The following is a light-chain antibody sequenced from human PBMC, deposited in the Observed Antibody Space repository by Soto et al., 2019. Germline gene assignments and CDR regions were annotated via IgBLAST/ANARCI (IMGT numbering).Light chain of an antibody. CDR2: DAA. CDR3: QQRANLWT. Sequence: PGDRATVSCRASQSVYSLLAWFQQKPGQVPRLLIYDAATRANGIPARFSGSGYGTDFTLTISSLEPEDFAVYFCQQRANLWTFGQGTRVQIK. J-gene: IGKJ1*01. V-gene: IGKV3-11*01. CDR1: QSVYSL.